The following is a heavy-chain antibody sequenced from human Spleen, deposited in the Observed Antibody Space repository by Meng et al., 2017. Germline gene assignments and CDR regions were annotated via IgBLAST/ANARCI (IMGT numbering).Heavy chain of an antibody. CDR2: ISYDGTDK. Sequence: GGSLRLSCAASGFTFSGYAMHWVRQAPGKGLEWVAVISYDGTDKYYADSVKGRFTISRDNSKNTLHLQMNSLRAEDTAVYYCAKEPSPLPINDVFDIWGQGTMVTVSS. D-gene: IGHD1-26*01. V-gene: IGHV3-30*04. J-gene: IGHJ3*02. CDR1: GFTFSGYA. CDR3: AKEPSPLPINDVFDI.